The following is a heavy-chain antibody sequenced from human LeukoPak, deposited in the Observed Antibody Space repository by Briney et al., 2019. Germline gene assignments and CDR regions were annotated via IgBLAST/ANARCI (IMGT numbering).Heavy chain of an antibody. V-gene: IGHV3-30-3*01. Sequence: GGSLRLSCAASGFTFSSYAMSWVRQAPGKGLEWVAVISYDGSNKYYADSAKGRFTISRDNSKNTLYLQMNSLRAEDTAVYYCARGRAARLMGNWFDPWGQGTLVTVSS. CDR3: ARGRAARLMGNWFDP. CDR2: ISYDGSNK. D-gene: IGHD6-6*01. J-gene: IGHJ5*02. CDR1: GFTFSSYA.